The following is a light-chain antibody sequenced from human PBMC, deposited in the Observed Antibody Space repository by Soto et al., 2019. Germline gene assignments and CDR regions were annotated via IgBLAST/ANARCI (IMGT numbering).Light chain of an antibody. CDR3: AAWDDNLNGPV. J-gene: IGLJ3*02. V-gene: IGLV1-36*01. Sequence: QSVLTQPPSVSAAPRQRVTISCPGTSSNIGNNAFNWYQHLQGKAPKLLIHYDDRVPSGVSDRFSGSKSGTSASLAISGLQSEDEADYYCAAWDDNLNGPVFGGGTKLTVL. CDR1: SSNIGNNA. CDR2: YDD.